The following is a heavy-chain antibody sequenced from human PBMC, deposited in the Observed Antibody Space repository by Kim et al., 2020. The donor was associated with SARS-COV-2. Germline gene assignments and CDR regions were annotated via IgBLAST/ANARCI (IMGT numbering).Heavy chain of an antibody. J-gene: IGHJ6*02. Sequence: ASVKVSCKASGYTFTSYAMNWVRQAPGQGLEWMGWINTNTGNPTYAQGFTGRFVFSLDTSVSTAYLQISSLKAEDTAVYYCARDLLVRDLGLRYFDWLYNPYYYGMDVWGQGTTVTVSS. V-gene: IGHV7-4-1*02. D-gene: IGHD3-9*01. CDR3: ARDLLVRDLGLRYFDWLYNPYYYGMDV. CDR2: INTNTGNP. CDR1: GYTFTSYA.